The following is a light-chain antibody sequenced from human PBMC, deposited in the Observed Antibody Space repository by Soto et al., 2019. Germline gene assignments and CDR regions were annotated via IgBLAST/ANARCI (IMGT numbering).Light chain of an antibody. Sequence: DIPLTQSPSFLSASVGDRVTITCRASQGISSYLAWYQQKPGKAPKLLIYAASTLQSGVPSRFSGSGSGTEFTLTISSLQPEDFATDYCQQLNSYPRVTFGGGTKVEIK. CDR2: AAS. V-gene: IGKV1-9*01. CDR3: QQLNSYPRVT. CDR1: QGISSY. J-gene: IGKJ4*01.